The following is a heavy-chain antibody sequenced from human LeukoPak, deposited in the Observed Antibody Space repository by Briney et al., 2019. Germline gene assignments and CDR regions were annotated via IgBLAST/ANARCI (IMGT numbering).Heavy chain of an antibody. V-gene: IGHV3-30-3*01. D-gene: IGHD6-13*01. CDR1: GFTFSSYA. CDR2: ISYDGSNK. CDR3: ARDFVGAAAGYFDY. Sequence: GGSLRLSCAASGFTFSSYAMHWVRQAPGKGLEWVAVISYDGSNKYYADSVKGRFTISRDNSKNTLYLQMNSLRAEDTAVYYCARDFVGAAAGYFDYWGQGTLVTVSS. J-gene: IGHJ4*02.